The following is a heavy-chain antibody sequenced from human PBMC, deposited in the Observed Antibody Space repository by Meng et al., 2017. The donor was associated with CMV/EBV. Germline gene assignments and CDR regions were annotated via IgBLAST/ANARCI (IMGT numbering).Heavy chain of an antibody. D-gene: IGHD3-22*01. V-gene: IGHV3-21*01. CDR1: GFTFSSYS. CDR3: AGPQPAYYDSSAPKS. J-gene: IGHJ5*02. Sequence: GESLKISCAASGFTFSSYSMNWVRQAPGKGREWVSSISSSSSYIYYADSVKGRFTISRDNAKNSLYLQMNSLRAEDTAVYYCAGPQPAYYDSSAPKSWGQGTLVTVSS. CDR2: ISSSSSYI.